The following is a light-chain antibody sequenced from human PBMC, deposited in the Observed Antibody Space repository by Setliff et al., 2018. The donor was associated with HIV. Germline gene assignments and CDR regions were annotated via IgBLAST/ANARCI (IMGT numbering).Light chain of an antibody. J-gene: IGLJ1*01. V-gene: IGLV2-14*01. CDR2: EVS. Sequence: SALAQPASVSGSPGQSITISCTGTSSDVGGYKYVSWYQQHPGKAPKLMIYEVSNRPSGVSNRFSGSKSGNTASLTISGLQVEDESDYHCSSYTSSSTWVFGTGTKVTVL. CDR3: SSYTSSSTWV. CDR1: SSDVGGYKY.